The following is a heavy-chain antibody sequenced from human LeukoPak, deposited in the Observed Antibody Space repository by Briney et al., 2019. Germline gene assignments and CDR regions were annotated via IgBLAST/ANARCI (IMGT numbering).Heavy chain of an antibody. J-gene: IGHJ4*02. CDR3: ARPRGLNYYGGLSEFGY. V-gene: IGHV4-39*07. CDR1: GASISSSSYY. D-gene: IGHD4-23*01. CDR2: VYYSGST. Sequence: PSETLSLTCTVSGASISSSSYYWGWVRQPPGKGLEWVGRVYYSGSTYYNPSLKTRVTISLDTSKNQFSLNLTSVTAADTAVYYCARPRGLNYYGGLSEFGYWGQGALVTVSS.